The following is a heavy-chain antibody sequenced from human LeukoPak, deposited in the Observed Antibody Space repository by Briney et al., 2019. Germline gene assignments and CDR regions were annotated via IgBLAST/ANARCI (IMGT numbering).Heavy chain of an antibody. V-gene: IGHV4-59*01. CDR1: GGSISSYY. Sequence: SETLSLTCTVSGGSISSYYWSWIRQPPGKGLEWIGHIYYSGSTNYNPSLKSRVTISVDTSKNQFSLKLSSVTAADTAVYYCARGLYGGNNYYYYYTDVWGKGTTVTVSS. CDR2: IYYSGST. D-gene: IGHD4-23*01. CDR3: ARGLYGGNNYYYYYTDV. J-gene: IGHJ6*03.